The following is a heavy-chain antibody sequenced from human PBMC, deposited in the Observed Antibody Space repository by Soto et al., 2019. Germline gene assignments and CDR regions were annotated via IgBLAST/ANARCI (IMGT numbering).Heavy chain of an antibody. CDR2: INTDGSTT. CDR1: GFTFSNYW. J-gene: IGHJ4*02. D-gene: IGHD5-18*01. Sequence: EVQLVESGGGLVQPGTSLRLSCAASGFTFSNYWMHWVRQAPGKGLVWVSRINTDGSTTSYADSVRGRFTISRDNAKSTLFLHINSLRAEDTAMYYCARDDRYSYGPDYWGRGTLVTVSS. CDR3: ARDDRYSYGPDY. V-gene: IGHV3-74*01.